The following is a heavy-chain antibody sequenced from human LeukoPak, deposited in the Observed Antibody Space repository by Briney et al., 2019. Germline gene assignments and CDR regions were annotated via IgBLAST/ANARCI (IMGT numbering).Heavy chain of an antibody. J-gene: IGHJ6*02. CDR1: GFTFSSYE. D-gene: IGHD5-24*01. Sequence: PGGSLRLSCGASGFTFSSYEMNWVRQAPGKGLEWVSYISCSGSTIYYADSVKGRFTISRDNAKNSLYLQMNSLRAEDTAVYYCARDRVEMATIRYYNYGMDVWGQGTTVTVS. CDR2: ISCSGSTI. V-gene: IGHV3-48*03. CDR3: ARDRVEMATIRYYNYGMDV.